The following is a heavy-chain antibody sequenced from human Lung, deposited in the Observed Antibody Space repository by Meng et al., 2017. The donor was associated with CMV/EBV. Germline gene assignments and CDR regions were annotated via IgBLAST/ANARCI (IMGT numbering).Heavy chain of an antibody. Sequence: QVPLQGSGPGLVKPSQTLSLTCTVSGGSSSSGGYYWSWIRQHPGKGLEWIGYIHSSGSTYYNPSLRSRLTISVDTSKNQFSLKLSSVTAADTAVYYCARASYGSGSPLGESWFDPWGQGTLVTVSS. D-gene: IGHD3-10*01. V-gene: IGHV4-31*03. CDR2: IHSSGST. J-gene: IGHJ5*02. CDR1: GGSSSSGGYY. CDR3: ARASYGSGSPLGESWFDP.